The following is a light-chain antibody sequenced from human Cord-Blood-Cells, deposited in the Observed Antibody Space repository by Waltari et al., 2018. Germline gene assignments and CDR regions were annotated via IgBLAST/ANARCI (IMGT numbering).Light chain of an antibody. CDR2: AAS. V-gene: IGKV1-39*01. CDR3: QQSYSTPPT. CDR1: QSISSY. Sequence: DIQMTQPPSYLSASVGDRVTITCRASQSISSYLNWYQQKPGKAPKLLIYAASSLQSGVPSRFSGSGSGTDFTLTISSLQPEDFATYYCQQSYSTPPTFGQGTKVEIK. J-gene: IGKJ1*01.